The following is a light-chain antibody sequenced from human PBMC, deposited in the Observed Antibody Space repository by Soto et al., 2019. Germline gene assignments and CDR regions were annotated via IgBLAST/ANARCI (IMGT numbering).Light chain of an antibody. Sequence: QSALTQPPSVSGSPGPSVTISCTGSSSDIGSYTRVSWYQQPPASAPKLLIYEVTRRASGAPDRFSGSASGNTASLTISGVQAEDEADYYCSSYTSFDTVIFGGGTKLTVL. CDR3: SSYTSFDTVI. V-gene: IGLV2-18*02. CDR2: EVT. CDR1: SSDIGSYTR. J-gene: IGLJ2*01.